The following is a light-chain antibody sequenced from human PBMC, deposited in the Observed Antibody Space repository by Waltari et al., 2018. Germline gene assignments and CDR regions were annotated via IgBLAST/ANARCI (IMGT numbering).Light chain of an antibody. CDR1: QDIGNF. J-gene: IGKJ1*01. V-gene: IGKV1-27*01. CDR3: QKYNGAPWT. Sequence: DIQMTQSPSSLSASVGDRVTITCRASQDIGNFLAWYQHKPGKVPNLLIYGASILRSGVPSRFRGSGSGTDFTLTINSLQPEDVATYYCQKYNGAPWTFGQGSQVEIK. CDR2: GAS.